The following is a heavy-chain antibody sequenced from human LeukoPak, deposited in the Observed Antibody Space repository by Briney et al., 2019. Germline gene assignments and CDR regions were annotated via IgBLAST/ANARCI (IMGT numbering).Heavy chain of an antibody. J-gene: IGHJ5*02. V-gene: IGHV1-18*01. CDR3: AIIPSPRLSVGDDP. Sequence: ASVKVSCKASGYTFTSYGISWVRQAPGQGLEWMGWISAYNGNTNYAQKLQGRVTMTTDTSTSTAYMELRSLRSDDTAVYYCAIIPSPRLSVGDDPWGQGTLVTVSS. CDR1: GYTFTSYG. CDR2: ISAYNGNT. D-gene: IGHD3-16*01.